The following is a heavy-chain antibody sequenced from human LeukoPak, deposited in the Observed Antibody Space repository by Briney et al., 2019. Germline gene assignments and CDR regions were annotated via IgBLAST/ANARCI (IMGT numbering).Heavy chain of an antibody. J-gene: IGHJ4*02. CDR1: GGSISSYY. CDR2: IYYSGST. V-gene: IGHV4-59*01. Sequence: KASETLSLTCTVSGGSISSYYWSWLRQPPGKGLEWIGYIYYSGSTNYNPSLKSRVTISVDTSKNQFSLKLSSVTAADTAVYYCARDLGGNSDYWGQGTLVTVSS. D-gene: IGHD4-23*01. CDR3: ARDLGGNSDY.